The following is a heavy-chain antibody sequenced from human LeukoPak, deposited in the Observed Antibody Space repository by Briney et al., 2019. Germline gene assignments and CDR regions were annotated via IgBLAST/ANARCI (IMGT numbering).Heavy chain of an antibody. CDR3: ARGYYDSSGYYGMGY. J-gene: IGHJ4*02. D-gene: IGHD3-22*01. CDR1: GYTLTELS. V-gene: IGHV3-74*01. CDR2: INSDGSST. Sequence: SCKVSGYTLTELSMHWVRQAPGKGLVWVSRINSDGSSTSYADSVKGRFTISRDNAKSTLYLQMNSLRAEDTAVYYCARGYYDSSGYYGMGYWGQGTLVTVSS.